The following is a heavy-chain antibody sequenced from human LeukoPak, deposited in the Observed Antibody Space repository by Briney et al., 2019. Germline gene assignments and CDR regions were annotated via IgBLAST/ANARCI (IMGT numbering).Heavy chain of an antibody. J-gene: IGHJ5*02. V-gene: IGHV4-59*01. CDR1: GGSISSDY. CDR2: IYHSGST. D-gene: IGHD6-6*01. CDR3: ARLIAARNWFDP. Sequence: PSETLSLTCNVSGGSISSDYWNWIRQPPGKALEWIGYIYHSGSTNYNPSLRSRVTISIDKSKKQFSLKLTSVTAADTAVYYCARLIAARNWFDPWGQGTLVTVSS.